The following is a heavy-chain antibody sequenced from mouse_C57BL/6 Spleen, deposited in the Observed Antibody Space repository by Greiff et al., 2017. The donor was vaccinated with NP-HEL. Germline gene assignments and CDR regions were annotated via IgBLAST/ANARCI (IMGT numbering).Heavy chain of an antibody. V-gene: IGHV1-50*01. D-gene: IGHD1-2*01. Sequence: QVQLQQPGAELVKPGASVKLSCKASGYTFTSYWMQWVKQRPGQGLEWIGEIDPSDSYTNYNQKFKGKATLTVDTSSSTAYMQLSSLTSEDSAVYYCARGGDYYGFYYYAMDYWGQGTSVTVSS. CDR1: GYTFTSYW. J-gene: IGHJ4*01. CDR3: ARGGDYYGFYYYAMDY. CDR2: IDPSDSYT.